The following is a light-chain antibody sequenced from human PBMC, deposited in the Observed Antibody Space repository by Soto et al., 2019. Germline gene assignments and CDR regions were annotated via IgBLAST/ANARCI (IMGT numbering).Light chain of an antibody. J-gene: IGKJ4*01. Sequence: EILMTQSPATLSLSPGESATLSCRASHRVSSYLAWYQQKPGQAPRLLIYGASTRATGIPARFSGSGSGTVFTLTISSLQSEDFAVYYCQQYNNWPLTFGGGTKVDIK. V-gene: IGKV3-15*01. CDR3: QQYNNWPLT. CDR1: HRVSSY. CDR2: GAS.